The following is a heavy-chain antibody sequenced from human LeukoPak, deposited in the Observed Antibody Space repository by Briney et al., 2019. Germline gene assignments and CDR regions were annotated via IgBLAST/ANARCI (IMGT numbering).Heavy chain of an antibody. D-gene: IGHD4-17*01. CDR1: GFTFSSYE. CDR2: ISSSGSTI. V-gene: IGHV3-48*03. CDR3: AREPAMTTVIPTYYYYYMDV. Sequence: GGSLRLSCAASGFTFSSYEMNWVRQAPGKGLEWVSYISSSGSTIYYADSVKGRFTISRDNAKNSLYLQMNSLRAEDTAVYYCAREPAMTTVIPTYYYYYMDVWGQGTTVTVSS. J-gene: IGHJ6*03.